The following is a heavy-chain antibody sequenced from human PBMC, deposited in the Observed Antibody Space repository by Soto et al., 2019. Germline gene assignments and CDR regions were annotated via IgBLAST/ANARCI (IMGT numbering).Heavy chain of an antibody. D-gene: IGHD5-18*01. CDR3: ARDLGYRVGMDV. V-gene: IGHV4-30-4*01. Sequence: QVQLQESGPGLVKPSQTLSLTCTVSGGSISSGNYYWTWIRQPPGKGLEWIGYIYYSGSTYYNPSLKSRVTISRDTSKNQFSLKLSSVTAADTAVYYCARDLGYRVGMDVWGQGTTVTVSS. CDR2: IYYSGST. J-gene: IGHJ6*02. CDR1: GGSISSGNYY.